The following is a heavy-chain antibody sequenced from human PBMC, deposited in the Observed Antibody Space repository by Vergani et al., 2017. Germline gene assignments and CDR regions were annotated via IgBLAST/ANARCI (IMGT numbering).Heavy chain of an antibody. J-gene: IGHJ4*02. Sequence: QVQLVESGGGVVQPGGSLRLSCAASGFTFNNYGIHWVRQTPGKGLEWVAFIRYDGNNQQYFHSVKGRFTISRDNSKNTVYLQMNSLRVEDTAVYYCARDDYGDPFDYWGQGTLVTVSS. CDR2: IRYDGNNQ. V-gene: IGHV3-30*02. CDR1: GFTFNNYG. D-gene: IGHD4-17*01. CDR3: ARDDYGDPFDY.